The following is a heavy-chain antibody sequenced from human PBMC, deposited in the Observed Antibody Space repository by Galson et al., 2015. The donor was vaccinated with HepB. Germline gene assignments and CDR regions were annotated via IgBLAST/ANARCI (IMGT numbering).Heavy chain of an antibody. V-gene: IGHV1-8*01. Sequence: SVKVSCKASGYTFTSYDINWVRQATGQGLEWMGWMNLNSGNTGYAQKFQGRVTMTRNTSISTAYMELRSLRSDDTAVYYCARDPSPSLLAAAEDWFDPWGQGTLVTVSS. D-gene: IGHD6-13*01. CDR2: MNLNSGNT. CDR1: GYTFTSYD. J-gene: IGHJ5*02. CDR3: ARDPSPSLLAAAEDWFDP.